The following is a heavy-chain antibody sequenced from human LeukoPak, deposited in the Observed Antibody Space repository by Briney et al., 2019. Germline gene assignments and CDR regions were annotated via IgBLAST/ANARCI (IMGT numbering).Heavy chain of an antibody. CDR1: GYTLTELS. D-gene: IGHD3-3*01. Sequence: ASVKVSCKVSGYTLTELSMHWVRQAPGKGLEWMGGFDPEDGETIYAQKFQGRVTMTEDTSTDTAYMELSSLRSEDTAVYYCATRLDYEFWSGYYHFDYWGQGTLVTVSS. J-gene: IGHJ4*02. V-gene: IGHV1-24*01. CDR3: ATRLDYEFWSGYYHFDY. CDR2: FDPEDGET.